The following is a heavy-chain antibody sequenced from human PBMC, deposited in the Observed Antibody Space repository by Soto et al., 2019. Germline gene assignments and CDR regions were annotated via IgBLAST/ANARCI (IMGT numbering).Heavy chain of an antibody. D-gene: IGHD2-15*01. CDR2: IWYDGSNK. Sequence: GGSLRLSCAASGFTFSSYGMHWVRQAPGKGLEWVAVIWYDGSNKYYADSVKGRFTISRDNSKNTLYLQMNSLRAEGTAVYYCASALYCSGGRCSFDPWGQGTLVTVSS. J-gene: IGHJ5*02. CDR1: GFTFSSYG. V-gene: IGHV3-33*01. CDR3: ASALYCSGGRCSFDP.